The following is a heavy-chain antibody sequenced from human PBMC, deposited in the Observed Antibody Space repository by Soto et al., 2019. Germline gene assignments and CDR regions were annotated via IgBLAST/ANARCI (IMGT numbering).Heavy chain of an antibody. J-gene: IGHJ4*02. CDR1: GFTFDDND. V-gene: IGHV3-9*01. CDR3: AKGTYSSGWNYFDY. CDR2: ISWNSGNI. D-gene: IGHD6-19*01. Sequence: GGSLRLSCAASGFTFDDNDMHWVRQAPGKGLEWVSGISWNSGNIGYADSVKGRFTISRDNTKNSLYLQMNSLRAEDTALYFCAKGTYSSGWNYFDYWGQGTLVTVS.